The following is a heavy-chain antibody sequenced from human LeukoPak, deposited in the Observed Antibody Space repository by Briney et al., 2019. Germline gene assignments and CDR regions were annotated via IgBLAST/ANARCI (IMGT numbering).Heavy chain of an antibody. CDR3: ARDGGYTGGWTYGAGDY. Sequence: GGSLRLSCAASGFTFSSYWMHWVRQAPGKGLVWVSRIKSDGSTRYADSVKGRFSISRDNSRNTLYLQMSSLRTEDTAVYYCARDGGYTGGWTYGAGDYWGQGNLVTVSS. CDR1: GFTFSSYW. J-gene: IGHJ4*01. D-gene: IGHD2-8*02. V-gene: IGHV3-74*01. CDR2: IKSDGST.